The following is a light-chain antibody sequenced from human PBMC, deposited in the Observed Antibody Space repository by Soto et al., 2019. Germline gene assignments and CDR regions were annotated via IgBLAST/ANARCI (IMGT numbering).Light chain of an antibody. Sequence: QSVLTQPPSVSAAPGQRVTIFCSGSSSTIGNNYVSWYQQLPGTAPILLIYDDYQRPSGIPDRFSGSKSGTSATLVITGLQTGDEADYYCGTWDSNLSNGVVFGGGTTVPVL. V-gene: IGLV1-51*01. CDR2: DDY. CDR3: GTWDSNLSNGVV. J-gene: IGLJ2*01. CDR1: SSTIGNNY.